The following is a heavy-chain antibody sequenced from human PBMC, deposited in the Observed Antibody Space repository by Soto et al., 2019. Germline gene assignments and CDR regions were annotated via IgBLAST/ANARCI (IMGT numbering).Heavy chain of an antibody. V-gene: IGHV4-61*01. CDR2: IYCSGST. CDR1: GGSVSSGSYY. CDR3: ARDRPDSSGYCYVRSPYNWFDP. J-gene: IGHJ5*02. Sequence: SSETLSLTCTVSGGSVSSGSYYWSWIRQPPGKGLEWIGYIYCSGSTNYNPSLKSRVTISVDTSKNQFSLKLSSVTAADTAVYYCARDRPDSSGYCYVRSPYNWFDPWGQGTLVTVS. D-gene: IGHD3-22*01.